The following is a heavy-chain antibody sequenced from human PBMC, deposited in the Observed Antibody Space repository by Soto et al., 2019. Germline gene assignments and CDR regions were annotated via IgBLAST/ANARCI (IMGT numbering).Heavy chain of an antibody. CDR1: GGTFSSYA. D-gene: IGHD2-15*01. CDR3: ARDLGGWPDF. V-gene: IGHV1-69*05. CDR2: IIPIFGTA. J-gene: IGHJ4*02. Sequence: SVKVSCKASGGTFSSYAISWVRQAPGQGLEWMGGIIPIFGTANYAQKFQDRVTITRDTSASTAYMELSSLRSEDTAVYYCARDLGGWPDFWGQGTLVTVSS.